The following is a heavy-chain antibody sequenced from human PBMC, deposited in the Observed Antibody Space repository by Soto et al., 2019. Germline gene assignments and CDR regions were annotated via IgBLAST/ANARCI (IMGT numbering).Heavy chain of an antibody. V-gene: IGHV1-69*06. CDR3: ARDKGAYYSHLVY. J-gene: IGHJ4*02. Sequence: QVLLVQSGAEVKKPGSSVKVSCKLSGATFSSYAMSWVRQAPGQGLEWIGGIIPFFGTPNYEQKFQGRVIITADTATSTSYMELSSLRSDDTAVYYCARDKGAYYSHLVYWGQGTLVTVSS. CDR1: GATFSSYA. CDR2: IIPFFGTP. D-gene: IGHD3-22*01.